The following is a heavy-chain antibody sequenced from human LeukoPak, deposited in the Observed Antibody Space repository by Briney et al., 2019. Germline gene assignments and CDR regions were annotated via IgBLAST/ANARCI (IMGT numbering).Heavy chain of an antibody. CDR1: GYIFSDWY. D-gene: IGHD4-11*01. J-gene: IGHJ4*02. CDR2: VRNKANGQTT. V-gene: IGHV3-72*01. Sequence: PGGSLRLSCAASGYIFSDWYIDWVRQVPGKGLEWVGRVRNKANGQTTEYAASVKGRFTISRDDSKNSAHLQMNSLKTEDTAVYYCARSNSNGNQVFDYWGQGTTATVSS. CDR3: ARSNSNGNQVFDY.